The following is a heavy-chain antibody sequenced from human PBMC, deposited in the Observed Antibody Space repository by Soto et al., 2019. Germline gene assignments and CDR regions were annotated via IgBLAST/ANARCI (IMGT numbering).Heavy chain of an antibody. D-gene: IGHD6-6*01. Sequence: SETLSLPCIVSRGSISGCFWSWFRQPAGKGLEWIGRIYTTGSTNFNPSLKSRVSMSVDTSKNQFSLKLSSVTAADTAVYYCARGLPGYSSSSGAVFDFWGQGTLVTVSS. V-gene: IGHV4-4*07. CDR3: ARGLPGYSSSSGAVFDF. CDR1: RGSISGCF. CDR2: IYTTGST. J-gene: IGHJ4*02.